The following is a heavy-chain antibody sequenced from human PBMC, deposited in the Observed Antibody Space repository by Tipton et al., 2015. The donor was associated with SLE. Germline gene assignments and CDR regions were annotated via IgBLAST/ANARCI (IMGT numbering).Heavy chain of an antibody. J-gene: IGHJ6*02. CDR3: ARDPAYYDFWSGSQSYYYYGMDV. D-gene: IGHD3-3*01. CDR1: GYTFTGYY. V-gene: IGHV1-2*02. Sequence: QLVQSGPEVKKPGASVKVSCKASGYTFTGYYMHWVRQAPGQGLEWMGWINPNSGGTNYAQKFQGRVTMTRDTSISTAYMELSRLRSDDTAVYYCARDPAYYDFWSGSQSYYYYGMDVWGQGTTVTVSS. CDR2: INPNSGGT.